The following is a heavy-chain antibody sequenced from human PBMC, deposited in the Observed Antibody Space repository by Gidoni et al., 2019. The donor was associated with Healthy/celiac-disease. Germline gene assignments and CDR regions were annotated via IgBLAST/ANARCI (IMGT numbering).Heavy chain of an antibody. J-gene: IGHJ6*02. Sequence: QVQLVEYGGGVVQPGRSLRLPCAAPGFPFVSYAMHWVRQSPGKGLGWVAVISYDGSNKYYADSVKGRFTISRDNSKNTLYLQMNSLRAEDTAVYYCARDGHGYCSSTSCPPGDYYYYGMDVWGQGTTVTVSS. CDR3: ARDGHGYCSSTSCPPGDYYYYGMDV. V-gene: IGHV3-30-3*01. CDR2: ISYDGSNK. D-gene: IGHD2-2*01. CDR1: GFPFVSYA.